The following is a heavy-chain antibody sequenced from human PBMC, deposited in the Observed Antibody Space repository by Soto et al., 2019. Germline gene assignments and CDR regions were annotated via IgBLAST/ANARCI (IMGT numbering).Heavy chain of an antibody. Sequence: QVQLVESGGGVVQPGRSLRLSCAASGFTFSSYGMHWVRQAPGKGLEWVAVIWYDGSNKYYADSVKGRFTISRDNSKNTLYLQMNSLRAEDTAVYYCARHGISDYGDYFDYWGQGTLVTVSS. V-gene: IGHV3-33*01. J-gene: IGHJ4*02. CDR1: GFTFSSYG. CDR2: IWYDGSNK. D-gene: IGHD4-17*01. CDR3: ARHGISDYGDYFDY.